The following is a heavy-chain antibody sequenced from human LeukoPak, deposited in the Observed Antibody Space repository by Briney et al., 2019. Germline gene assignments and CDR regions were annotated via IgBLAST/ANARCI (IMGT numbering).Heavy chain of an antibody. J-gene: IGHJ4*02. Sequence: PGGSLRLSCAASGFTFSSYAMHWVRQAPGKGLEYVSAISSNGGSTYYANSVKGRFTISRDNSKNTLYLQMGSLRAEDMAVYYCARDFYYDSSGYYDYWGQGTLVTVSS. D-gene: IGHD3-22*01. V-gene: IGHV3-64*01. CDR3: ARDFYYDSSGYYDY. CDR1: GFTFSSYA. CDR2: ISSNGGST.